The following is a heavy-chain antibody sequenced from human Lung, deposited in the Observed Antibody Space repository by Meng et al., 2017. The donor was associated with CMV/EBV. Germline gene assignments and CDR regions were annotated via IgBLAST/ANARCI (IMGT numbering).Heavy chain of an antibody. D-gene: IGHD6-19*01. J-gene: IGHJ4*02. CDR2: IHYRGST. CDR3: GREALSIAVASTDH. Sequence: QLLGSGPGLVWPSETLSLTFTVSGGSHRSSGYYWGWIRQPPGKGLEWIGSIHYRGSTYYNPSLKGRVTISVDTSKNQFSLKVNSVTAADTAVYYCGREALSIAVASTDHWGQGTLVTVSS. CDR1: GGSHRSSGYY. V-gene: IGHV4-39*07.